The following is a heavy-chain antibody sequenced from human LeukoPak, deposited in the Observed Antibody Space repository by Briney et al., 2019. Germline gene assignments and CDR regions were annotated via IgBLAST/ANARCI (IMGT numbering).Heavy chain of an antibody. V-gene: IGHV3-23*01. CDR3: AKDHCSNTSCYPYYDYYGMDV. CDR1: GFTFSSYA. J-gene: IGHJ6*04. D-gene: IGHD2-2*01. CDR2: ISGSGGST. Sequence: GGSLRLSCAASGFTFSSYAMSWVRQAPGKGLEWVSAISGSGGSTYYADSVKGRFTISRDNSKNTMSMQMNRLRADNTAVYYCAKDHCSNTSCYPYYDYYGMDVWGKGTTVTVSS.